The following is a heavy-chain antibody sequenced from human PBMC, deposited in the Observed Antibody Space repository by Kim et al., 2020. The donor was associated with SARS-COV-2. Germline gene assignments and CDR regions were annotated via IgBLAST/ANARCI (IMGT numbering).Heavy chain of an antibody. Sequence: GGSLRLSCAASGFTFSSYGMHWVRQAPGKGLEWVAVIWYDGSNKYYADSVKGRFTISRDNSKNTLYLQMNSLRAEDTAVYYCARFRTLYGSGSYLAYWGQGTLVTVSS. V-gene: IGHV3-33*01. CDR2: IWYDGSNK. CDR3: ARFRTLYGSGSYLAY. D-gene: IGHD3-10*01. J-gene: IGHJ4*02. CDR1: GFTFSSYG.